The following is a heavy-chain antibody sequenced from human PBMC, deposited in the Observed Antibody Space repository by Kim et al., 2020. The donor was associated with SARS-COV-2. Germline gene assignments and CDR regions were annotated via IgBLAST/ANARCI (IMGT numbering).Heavy chain of an antibody. Sequence: YAQKFQGRVTMTRDTSISTAYMELSRLRSDDTAVYYCARDGIAVAGPIDYWGQGTLVTVSS. V-gene: IGHV1-2*02. D-gene: IGHD6-19*01. J-gene: IGHJ4*02. CDR3: ARDGIAVAGPIDY.